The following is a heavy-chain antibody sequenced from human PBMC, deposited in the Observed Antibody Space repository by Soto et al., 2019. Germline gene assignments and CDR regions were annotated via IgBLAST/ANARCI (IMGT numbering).Heavy chain of an antibody. Sequence: LRLSCAASGFTFSTYAMSCVRQAPGKGLEWVSAVSGSGGSTFYANSVKGRFTISRDNSINTLYLQMNSLRTEDTAVYFCAHPRGFGVFDAYDIWGQGTMVTVSS. J-gene: IGHJ3*02. CDR2: VSGSGGST. D-gene: IGHD3-10*01. CDR1: GFTFSTYA. V-gene: IGHV3-23*01. CDR3: AHPRGFGVFDAYDI.